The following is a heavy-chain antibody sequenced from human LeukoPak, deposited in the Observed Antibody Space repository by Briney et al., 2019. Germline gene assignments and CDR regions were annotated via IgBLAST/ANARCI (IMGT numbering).Heavy chain of an antibody. Sequence: GGSLRLSCAASGFTFSSYAMSWVRQAPGKGLEWVSAISGSGGSTYYSDSVKGRFTISRDNHKNTLYLQMNSLRAEDTAVYYCAKVPLSIAAAGFDYWGQGILVTVSS. D-gene: IGHD6-13*01. V-gene: IGHV3-23*01. CDR3: AKVPLSIAAAGFDY. J-gene: IGHJ4*02. CDR1: GFTFSSYA. CDR2: ISGSGGST.